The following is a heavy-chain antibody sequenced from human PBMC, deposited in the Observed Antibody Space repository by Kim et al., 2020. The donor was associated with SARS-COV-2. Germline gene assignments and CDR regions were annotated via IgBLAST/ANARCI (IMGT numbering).Heavy chain of an antibody. CDR1: GFTFSNAW. V-gene: IGHV3-15*01. J-gene: IGHJ6*02. CDR2: MKSKTDGGTT. Sequence: GGSLRLSCAASGFTFSNAWMSWVRQAPGKGLEWVGRMKSKTDGGTTDYAAPVKGRFTISRDDSKNTLYLQMNSLQTEDTAVYYCTTDVPLYSSGLHYYYGLGVWGQGTPVTVSS. D-gene: IGHD6-19*01. CDR3: TTDVPLYSSGLHYYYGLGV.